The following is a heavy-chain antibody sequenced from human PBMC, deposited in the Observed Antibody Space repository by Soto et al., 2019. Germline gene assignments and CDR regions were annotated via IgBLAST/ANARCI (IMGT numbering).Heavy chain of an antibody. CDR3: AKGTDYNSLKKGWLEP. Sequence: EVQLLESGGGLVQPGGSLRLSCAASGFTFNSYAMTWVRQAPGKGLEWVSAFIGSGGSTYYADSVRGRFTISRDNSKNTLFLQMNSLRAEDTAVYYFAKGTDYNSLKKGWLEPWGQGTLVTVPS. J-gene: IGHJ5*02. CDR1: GFTFNSYA. D-gene: IGHD3-10*01. CDR2: FIGSGGST. V-gene: IGHV3-23*01.